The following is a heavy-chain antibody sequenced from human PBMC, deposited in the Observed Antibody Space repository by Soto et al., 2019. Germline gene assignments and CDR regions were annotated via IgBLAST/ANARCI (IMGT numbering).Heavy chain of an antibody. V-gene: IGHV1-69*05. CDR3: SIAVYYYCSGSPLYYDVMAV. J-gene: IGHJ6*02. CDR1: GGTFSSYA. Sequence: SVKVSCKASGGTFSSYAISWVRQAPGQGLEWMRGIIPIFGTANYAQKFQGRVTMTTDTSTSTAYMELRSLRSDDTAVYYCSIAVYYYCSGSPLYYDVMAVWGQGTTVTVSS. CDR2: IIPIFGTA. D-gene: IGHD3-10*01.